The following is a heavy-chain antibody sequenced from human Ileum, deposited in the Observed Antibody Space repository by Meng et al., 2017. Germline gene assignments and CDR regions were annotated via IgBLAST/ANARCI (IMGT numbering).Heavy chain of an antibody. CDR3: VKGGWGSRFDY. Sequence: GESLKISCAASGFTFSSHAMTWVRQAPGKGLEWVSGISNSGGTTYYADSVKGRFTISRDNSKNTLFLQMNNLRVEDTAVYYCVKGGWGSRFDYWCQGTLVTVSS. V-gene: IGHV3-23*01. D-gene: IGHD3-10*01. CDR2: ISNSGGTT. J-gene: IGHJ4*02. CDR1: GFTFSSHA.